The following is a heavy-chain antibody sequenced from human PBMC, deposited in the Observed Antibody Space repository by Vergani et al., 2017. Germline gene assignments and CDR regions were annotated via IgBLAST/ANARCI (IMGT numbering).Heavy chain of an antibody. Sequence: EVQLLESGGGLVQPGGSLRLSCAASGFTFSSYAMSWVRQAPGKGLEWLSGISGSGGSTYYADSVKGRFTISRDNSKNTLYLQMNSLRAEDRAVYYCAKAGSGSFYFDYWGQGTLVTVSS. V-gene: IGHV3-23*01. CDR3: AKAGSGSFYFDY. D-gene: IGHD3-10*01. CDR2: ISGSGGST. J-gene: IGHJ4*02. CDR1: GFTFSSYA.